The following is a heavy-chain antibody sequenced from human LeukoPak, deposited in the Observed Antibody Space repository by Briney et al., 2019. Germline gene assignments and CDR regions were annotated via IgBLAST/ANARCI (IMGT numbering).Heavy chain of an antibody. V-gene: IGHV3-21*01. J-gene: IGHJ4*02. CDR1: GITFSNYN. CDR2: ISSSSSYI. Sequence: PGGSLRLSCAASGITFSNYNMNWVRQAPGKGLEWVSSISSSSSYIYYVESVKGRFTISRDNAKNSLDLQMNSLRAEDTAVYYCAKDLTEGNFWSGPPPDYWGQGTLVTVSS. CDR3: AKDLTEGNFWSGPPPDY. D-gene: IGHD3-3*01.